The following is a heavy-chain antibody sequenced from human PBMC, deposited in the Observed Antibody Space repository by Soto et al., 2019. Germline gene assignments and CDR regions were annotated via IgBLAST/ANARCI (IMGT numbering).Heavy chain of an antibody. J-gene: IGHJ2*01. CDR2: ISYDGSYK. V-gene: IGHV3-30-3*01. D-gene: IGHD3-22*01. CDR3: ARGYNDDSSGSYWHFDL. Sequence: GGSLRLSCVASGLTFSTSAMHWVRQAPGKGLEWVAVISYDGSYKFYADSVRDQFTISRDNSKTTLYLQMDGLTPEDTAVYYCARGYNDDSSGSYWHFDLWGRGTLVTVSS. CDR1: GLTFSTSA.